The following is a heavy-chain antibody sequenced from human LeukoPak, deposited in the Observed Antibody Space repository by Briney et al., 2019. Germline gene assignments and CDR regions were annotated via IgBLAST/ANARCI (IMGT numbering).Heavy chain of an antibody. J-gene: IGHJ3*02. D-gene: IGHD6-6*01. CDR2: IKEDGSSK. CDR3: ARGPSIAARYDAFDI. CDR1: GFTFGTFW. V-gene: IGHV3-7*02. Sequence: PGGSLRLSCAASGFTFGTFWMSWVRQAPGKGLEWVANIKEDGSSKNYVDSVKGRFTISRDNARNSLYLQMNSLRAEDTAVYYCARGPSIAARYDAFDIWGQGTMVTVSS.